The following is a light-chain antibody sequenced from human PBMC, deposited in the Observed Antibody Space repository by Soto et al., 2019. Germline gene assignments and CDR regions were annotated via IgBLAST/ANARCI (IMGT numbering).Light chain of an antibody. V-gene: IGKV1-9*01. Sequence: KQMTQSPSTLSANIGDRAPLTCRAIQGIRSYLAWYQQRPGKAPELLIYGASTLRPGGASRFSGSGSGTEFTLTISSLQPEDFATYFCQQLNTFPPFFTFGPGTKVAI. J-gene: IGKJ3*01. CDR3: QQLNTFPPFFT. CDR2: GAS. CDR1: QGIRSY.